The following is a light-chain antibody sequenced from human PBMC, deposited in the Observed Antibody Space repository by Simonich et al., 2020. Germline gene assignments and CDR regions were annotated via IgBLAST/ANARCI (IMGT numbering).Light chain of an antibody. CDR1: QSVSSSY. V-gene: IGKV3D-20*01. CDR2: DAS. CDR3: QKYGSSPFT. Sequence: EIVLTQSPATLSLSPGERATLSCRASQSVSSSYLAWYQQKPGLAPRLLIYDASSRATGIPDRLSGSGSGTDFTLTISRLEPEDFAVYYCQKYGSSPFTFGGGTKVEIK. J-gene: IGKJ4*01.